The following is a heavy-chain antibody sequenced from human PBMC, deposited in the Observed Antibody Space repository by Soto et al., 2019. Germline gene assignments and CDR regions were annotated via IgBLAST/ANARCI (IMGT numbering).Heavy chain of an antibody. V-gene: IGHV3-23*01. CDR1: GFTFSSYA. CDR3: ATPVGPTVTTGGDY. CDR2: ISGSGDST. D-gene: IGHD4-17*01. J-gene: IGHJ4*02. Sequence: EVQLLESGGGLVQPGGSLRLSCAASGFTFSSYAMSWVRQAPGKGLEWVSAISGSGDSTYYSDSVKGRFTISRDNSKNTLYLQMNSLRAEDTAVYYCATPVGPTVTTGGDYWGQGTLVTVSS.